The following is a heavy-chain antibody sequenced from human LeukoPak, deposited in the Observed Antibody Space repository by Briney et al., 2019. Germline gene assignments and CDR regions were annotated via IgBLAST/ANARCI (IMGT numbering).Heavy chain of an antibody. CDR2: IIPIFGTA. J-gene: IGHJ3*02. CDR1: GGTFSSYA. V-gene: IGHV1-69*06. CDR3: ARGYCSGGSCIDAFDI. D-gene: IGHD2-15*01. Sequence: SVKVSCEASGGTFSSYAISWVRQAPGQGLEWMGGIIPIFGTANYAQKFQGRVTITADKSTSTAYMELSSLRSEDTAVYYCARGYCSGGSCIDAFDIWGQGTMVTVSS.